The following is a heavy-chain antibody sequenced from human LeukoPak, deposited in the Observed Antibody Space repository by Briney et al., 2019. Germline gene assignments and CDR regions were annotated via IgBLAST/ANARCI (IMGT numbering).Heavy chain of an antibody. CDR1: GYTFTGYY. CDR3: ARNRQLGTVDAFDI. J-gene: IGHJ3*02. D-gene: IGHD7-27*01. CDR2: INPNSGGT. V-gene: IGHV1-2*02. Sequence: GASVKVSCKASGYTFTGYYMHWVRQAPGQGLEWMGWINPNSGGTNYAQKLQGRVTMTTDTSTSTAYMELRSLRSDDTAVYYCARNRQLGTVDAFDIWGQGTMVTVSS.